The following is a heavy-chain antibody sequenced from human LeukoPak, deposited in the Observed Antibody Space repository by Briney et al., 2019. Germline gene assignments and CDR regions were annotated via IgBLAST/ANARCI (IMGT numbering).Heavy chain of an antibody. D-gene: IGHD4-23*01. V-gene: IGHV3-53*01. J-gene: IGHJ4*02. CDR2: IYSGGST. CDR3: ARGADRWNYFDY. Sequence: GGSLRLSCAAAGFTVSSSLMSWVRQAPGRGLEWVSVIYSGGSTYYADSVKGRFTISRDNSKNTVSLQMNSLRAEDTAVYYCARGADRWNYFDYWGQGTLVTVSS. CDR1: GFTVSSSL.